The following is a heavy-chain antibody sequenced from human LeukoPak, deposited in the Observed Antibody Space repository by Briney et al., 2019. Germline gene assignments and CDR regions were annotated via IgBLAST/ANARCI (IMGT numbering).Heavy chain of an antibody. CDR2: IYYSGST. CDR1: GGSISSSSYY. Sequence: SETLSLTCTVAGGSISSSSYYWGWIRQPPGKGLEWIGSIYYSGSTYYNPSLKSRVTMSVDTSKNQFSLKLSSVTAADTAVYYCARGQSIAAAVSKENFDYWGQGALVTVSS. V-gene: IGHV4-39*07. CDR3: ARGQSIAAAVSKENFDY. J-gene: IGHJ4*02. D-gene: IGHD6-13*01.